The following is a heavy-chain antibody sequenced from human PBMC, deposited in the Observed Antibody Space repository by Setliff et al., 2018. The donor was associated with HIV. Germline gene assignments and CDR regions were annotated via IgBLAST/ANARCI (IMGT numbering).Heavy chain of an antibody. D-gene: IGHD3-10*01. CDR1: GFTFSSAW. Sequence: PGGSLRLSCAASGFTFSSAWMGWVRQAPAKGLEWVANIKHDGSERYYVDSVKGRFTISSDNAENSLYLQMISLRAEDTAVYYCAYYSSGSFYLGYYYYHGMDVWGQGTTVTVSS. CDR3: AYYSSGSFYLGYYYYHGMDV. CDR2: IKHDGSER. J-gene: IGHJ6*02. V-gene: IGHV3-7*01.